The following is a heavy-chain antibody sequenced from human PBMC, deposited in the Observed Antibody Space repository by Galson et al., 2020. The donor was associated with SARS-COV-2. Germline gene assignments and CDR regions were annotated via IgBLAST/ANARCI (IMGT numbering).Heavy chain of an antibody. CDR1: GGSFSTNF. CDR2: INHSEET. CDR3: ARGRLHYGSGCYYAGFRYYYVDV. V-gene: IGHV4-34*01. D-gene: IGHD3-10*01. J-gene: IGHJ6*03. Sequence: SETLSLTCAVSGGSFSTNFWTWIRQSPGRGLEWIGEINHSEETDYNPSLKSRVTISIDTSKNQFSLRLTSVTAADTAVYYCARGRLHYGSGCYYAGFRYYYVDVCGQGTTVTVSS.